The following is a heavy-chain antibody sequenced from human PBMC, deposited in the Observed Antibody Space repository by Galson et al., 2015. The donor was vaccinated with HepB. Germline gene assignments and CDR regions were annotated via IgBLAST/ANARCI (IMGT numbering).Heavy chain of an antibody. Sequence: QSGAEVKKPGESLKISCKGSGYSFTSYWIGWVRQMPEKGLEWMGIIHPGDSDTRYSPSFQGQVTISADKSISTAYLQWSSLKASDTAMYYCARLLGGRYYYGSGPYYFDYWGQGTLVTVSS. CDR2: IHPGDSDT. CDR1: GYSFTSYW. D-gene: IGHD3-10*01. CDR3: ARLLGGRYYYGSGPYYFDY. V-gene: IGHV5-51*01. J-gene: IGHJ4*02.